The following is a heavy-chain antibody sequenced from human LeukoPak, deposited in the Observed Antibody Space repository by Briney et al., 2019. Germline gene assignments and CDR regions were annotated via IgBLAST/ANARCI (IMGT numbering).Heavy chain of an antibody. CDR2: IKQDGSEK. V-gene: IGHV3-7*01. D-gene: IGHD1-26*01. CDR1: GFTFSNYW. Sequence: PGGSLRLSCAVSGFTFSNYWMTWVRQAPGKGLEWVANIKQDGSEKYYVDSVKGRFTISRDNAKNSLYLQMNSLGAEDTAVYYCARRRGSYSFDYWGQGTLVTVSS. CDR3: ARRRGSYSFDY. J-gene: IGHJ4*02.